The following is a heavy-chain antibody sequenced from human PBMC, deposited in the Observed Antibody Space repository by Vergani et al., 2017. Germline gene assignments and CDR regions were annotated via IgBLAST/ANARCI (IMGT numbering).Heavy chain of an antibody. V-gene: IGHV3-33*01. CDR3: ARGPPLGISLIDY. Sequence: QVQLVESGGGVVQPGRSLRLSCAASGFTFSSYGMHWVRQAPGKGLEWVAVIWYDGSNKYYADSVKGRFTISRDNSKNTLYLQMNSLRAEDTAVYYCARGPPLGISLIDYWGQGTLVTVSS. CDR2: IWYDGSNK. J-gene: IGHJ4*02. CDR1: GFTFSSYG. D-gene: IGHD7-27*01.